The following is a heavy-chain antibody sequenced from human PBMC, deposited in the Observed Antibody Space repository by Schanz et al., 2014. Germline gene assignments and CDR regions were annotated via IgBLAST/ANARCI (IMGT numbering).Heavy chain of an antibody. Sequence: QVQLVESGGGLVKPGGSLRLSCAASGFIFNDYYMNWIRQAPGKGLEWLSYISRDGTTSYYADSVKGRFTISRDNAKNSLYLEMNSLRTEDTAVYFCAKSYDTSGYSGFDYWGRGALVSVSS. CDR2: ISRDGTTS. CDR1: GFIFNDYY. J-gene: IGHJ4*02. D-gene: IGHD3-22*01. V-gene: IGHV3-11*04. CDR3: AKSYDTSGYSGFDY.